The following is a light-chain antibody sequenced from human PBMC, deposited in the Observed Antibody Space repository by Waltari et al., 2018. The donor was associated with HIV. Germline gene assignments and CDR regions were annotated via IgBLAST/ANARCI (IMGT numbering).Light chain of an antibody. CDR1: SSNIGADYD. V-gene: IGLV1-40*01. Sequence: QSLLTPPPSVSGAPAQHVTISCPGSSSNIGADYDIHWYPQLPGTAPKLLIYFSNNRPAGVPDRCSGSKSGTPASLAITGLQAEDEADYYCQSYDSRVFGGGTKLTVL. CDR3: QSYDSRV. CDR2: FSN. J-gene: IGLJ3*02.